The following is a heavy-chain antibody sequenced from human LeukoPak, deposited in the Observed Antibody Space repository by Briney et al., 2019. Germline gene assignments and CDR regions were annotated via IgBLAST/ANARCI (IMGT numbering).Heavy chain of an antibody. CDR3: ARRSSGLDY. V-gene: IGHV5-51*01. CDR2: IYPGDSDT. D-gene: IGHD6-19*01. Sequence: KSGESLKISCKGSGYRFTSYWIAWVRQMPGKGLEWMGIIYPGDSDTRYSPSFQGQVTISADKSINTAYLQWSSLQASDTAMYYCARRSSGLDYWGQGTLVTVSS. J-gene: IGHJ4*02. CDR1: GYRFTSYW.